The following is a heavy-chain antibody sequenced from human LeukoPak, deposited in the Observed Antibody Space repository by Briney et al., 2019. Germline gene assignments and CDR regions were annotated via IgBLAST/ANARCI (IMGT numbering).Heavy chain of an antibody. CDR1: GFTFSSYA. J-gene: IGHJ4*02. D-gene: IGHD6-13*01. CDR2: TSGNGGNT. V-gene: IGHV3-23*01. Sequence: PGGSLRLSCAASGFTFSSYAMSWVRQAPGKGLDWVSTTSGNGGNTYYADSVKGRFTISRDNSKNTLYLQINTLRAEDMAVYYCAKVVISWGPTSQDYWGQGTLVTVSS. CDR3: AKVVISWGPTSQDY.